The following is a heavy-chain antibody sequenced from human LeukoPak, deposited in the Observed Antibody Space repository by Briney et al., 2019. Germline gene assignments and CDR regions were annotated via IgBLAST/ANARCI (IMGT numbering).Heavy chain of an antibody. Sequence: SETLSLTCTVSGGSISSYYWSWIRQPPGKGLEWIGYIYYSGSTNYNPSLKSRVTISVDTSKNQFSLKLSSVTAADTAVYYCARHSAGAAAAGFDYWGQGTLVTVSS. CDR1: GGSISSYY. V-gene: IGHV4-59*08. J-gene: IGHJ4*02. CDR2: IYYSGST. CDR3: ARHSAGAAAAGFDY. D-gene: IGHD6-13*01.